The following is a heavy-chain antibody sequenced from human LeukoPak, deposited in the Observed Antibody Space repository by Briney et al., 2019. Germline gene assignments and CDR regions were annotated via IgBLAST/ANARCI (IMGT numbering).Heavy chain of an antibody. V-gene: IGHV3-73*01. CDR2: IRSKTNNYAT. J-gene: IGHJ5*02. CDR1: GFTFSGSA. D-gene: IGHD3-10*01. CDR3: VRHAASGGSGVDP. Sequence: QAGGSLRLSCAASGFTFSGSAMHWVRQASGKGLEWVGRIRSKTNNYATAYAASVKDRFTISRDDSTNTAYLQMNSLKTEDTAVYYCVRHAASGGSGVDPWGQGTLVTVSS.